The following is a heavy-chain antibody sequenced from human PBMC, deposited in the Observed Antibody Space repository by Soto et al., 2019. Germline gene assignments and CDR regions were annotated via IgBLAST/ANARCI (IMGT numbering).Heavy chain of an antibody. CDR3: ARGKRITMVRGVSVGAEYFQH. Sequence: QVQLVQSGAEVKKPGASVKVSCKASGYTFTSYAMHWVRQAPGQRLEWMGWINAGNGNTKYSQKFQGRVTITRDTSASTAYMELGSLRSEDTAVYYCARGKRITMVRGVSVGAEYFQHWGQGTLVTVSS. CDR2: INAGNGNT. V-gene: IGHV1-3*01. CDR1: GYTFTSYA. J-gene: IGHJ1*01. D-gene: IGHD3-10*01.